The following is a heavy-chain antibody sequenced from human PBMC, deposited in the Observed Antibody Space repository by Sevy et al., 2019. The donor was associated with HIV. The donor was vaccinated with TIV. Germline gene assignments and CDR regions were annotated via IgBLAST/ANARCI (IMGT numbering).Heavy chain of an antibody. CDR3: ARRYCSGGSCYSWFDP. J-gene: IGHJ5*02. V-gene: IGHV1-69*13. D-gene: IGHD2-15*01. Sequence: ASVKVSCKASGGTFSSYAISWVRQAPGQGLEWMGGIIPIFGTANYAQKFQGRVTITAYESTSTAYMELSSLRSEDTAVYYCARRYCSGGSCYSWFDPWGQGTLVTVSS. CDR2: IIPIFGTA. CDR1: GGTFSSYA.